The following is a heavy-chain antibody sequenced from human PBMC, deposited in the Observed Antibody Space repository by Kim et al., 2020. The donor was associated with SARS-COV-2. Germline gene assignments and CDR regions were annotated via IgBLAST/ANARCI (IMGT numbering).Heavy chain of an antibody. J-gene: IGHJ3*02. CDR2: ISSSSSYI. CDR1: GFTFSSYS. Sequence: GGSLRLSCAASGFTFSSYSMNWVRQAPGKGLEWVSSISSSSSYIYYADSVKGRFTISRDNAKNSLYLQMNSLRAEDTAVYYCARTSYYYGSGSWGDAFDIWGQGTMVTVSS. V-gene: IGHV3-21*01. D-gene: IGHD3-10*01. CDR3: ARTSYYYGSGSWGDAFDI.